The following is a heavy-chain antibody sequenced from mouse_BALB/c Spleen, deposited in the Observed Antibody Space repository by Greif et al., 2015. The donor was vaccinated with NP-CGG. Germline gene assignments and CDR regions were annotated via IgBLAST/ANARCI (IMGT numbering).Heavy chain of an antibody. CDR3: ARGGPYYGSSYWYFDV. D-gene: IGHD1-1*01. Sequence: EVQLQQSGPELVKSGASVKIPCKASGYTFTDYNMDWVKQSHGKSLEWIGDINPNNGGTIYNQKFKGKATLTVDKSSSTAYMELRSLTSEDTAVYYCARGGPYYGSSYWYFDVWGAGTTVTVAS. CDR2: INPNNGGT. CDR1: GYTFTDYN. V-gene: IGHV1-18*01. J-gene: IGHJ1*01.